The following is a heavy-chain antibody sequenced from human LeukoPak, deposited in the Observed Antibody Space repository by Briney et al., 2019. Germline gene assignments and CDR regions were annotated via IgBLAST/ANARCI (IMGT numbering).Heavy chain of an antibody. CDR1: GYTLTELS. D-gene: IGHD3-22*01. CDR2: FDPEYGET. V-gene: IGHV1-24*01. Sequence: ASVKVSCKVSGYTLTELSMHWVRQAPGKGLEWMGGFDPEYGETIYSQKFQGRITMTEDTSTDTAYMELSSLRSEDTAVYYCATAGLNYYDSSGYSFDYWGQGTLVTVSS. J-gene: IGHJ4*02. CDR3: ATAGLNYYDSSGYSFDY.